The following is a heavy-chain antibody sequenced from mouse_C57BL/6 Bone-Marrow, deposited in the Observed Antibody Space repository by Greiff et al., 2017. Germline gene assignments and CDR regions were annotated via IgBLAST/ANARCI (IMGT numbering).Heavy chain of an antibody. CDR3: AKAYYYYAMDY. V-gene: IGHV1-22*01. Sequence: EVQLVESGPELVKPGASVKMSCKASGYTFTDYNMHWVKQSHGKSLEWIGYINPNNGGTSYNQKFKGKATLTVNKASSTAYMELRSLTSEDSAVYYCAKAYYYYAMDYWGQGTSVTVSS. CDR2: INPNNGGT. CDR1: GYTFTDYN. J-gene: IGHJ4*01. D-gene: IGHD6-5*01.